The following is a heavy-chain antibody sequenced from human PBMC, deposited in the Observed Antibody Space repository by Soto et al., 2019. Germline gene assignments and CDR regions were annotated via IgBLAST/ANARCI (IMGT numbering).Heavy chain of an antibody. CDR2: LSYTGST. Sequence: SETLSLTCTVSGGPVRDAYSYWTWIRQPPGKGLEWMGYLSYTGSTYYNPSLRNRATISVDESSNHLSLRLSSVTAADTAVYYCARELEGGVFDIWGRGTLGTVS. J-gene: IGHJ3*02. CDR1: GGPVRDAYSY. CDR3: ARELEGGVFDI. D-gene: IGHD2-8*02. V-gene: IGHV4-30-4*01.